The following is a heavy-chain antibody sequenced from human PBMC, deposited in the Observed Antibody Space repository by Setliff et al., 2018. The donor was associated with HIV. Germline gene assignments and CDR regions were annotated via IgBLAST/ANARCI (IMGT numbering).Heavy chain of an antibody. D-gene: IGHD3-9*01. CDR1: GYTSISYG. Sequence: ASVKVSCKASGYTSISYGITWVRQAPGQGLEWMGWISAYNGNTNYAQKLQGRVTMTTDTSTSTAYMELRSLRSDDTAVYYCARVGGPYYDLLTCYYGAVDYWGQGTLVTVSS. CDR3: ARVGGPYYDLLTCYYGAVDY. J-gene: IGHJ4*02. V-gene: IGHV1-18*01. CDR2: ISAYNGNT.